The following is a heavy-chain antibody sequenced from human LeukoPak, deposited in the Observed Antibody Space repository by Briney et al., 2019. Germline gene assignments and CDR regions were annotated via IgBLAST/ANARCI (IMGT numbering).Heavy chain of an antibody. CDR1: VFTFISYA. CDR2: MKGRGGST. V-gene: IGHV3-23*01. D-gene: IGHD2-15*01. CDR3: ARRTAATH. J-gene: IGHJ4*02. Sequence: GGSLMLSCAASVFTFISYAMSSVRQATGKGLERDSAMKGRGGSTYYADSVKGRFTIYIDNSRTTESLQMNSLRDEDTAVYYSARRTAATHWGQGTLVTVSS.